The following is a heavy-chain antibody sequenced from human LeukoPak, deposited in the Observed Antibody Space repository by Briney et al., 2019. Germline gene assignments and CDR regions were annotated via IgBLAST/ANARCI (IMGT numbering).Heavy chain of an antibody. V-gene: IGHV3-23*01. Sequence: GGSLRLSCAASGFTFSSYGMHWVRQAPGKGLEWVSAISGSGGSTYYADSVKGRFTISRDNSKNTLYLQMNSLRAEDTAVYYCAKDGGYCSSTSCKRSYDYWGQGTLVTVSS. CDR2: ISGSGGST. D-gene: IGHD2-2*01. J-gene: IGHJ4*02. CDR1: GFTFSSYG. CDR3: AKDGGYCSSTSCKRSYDY.